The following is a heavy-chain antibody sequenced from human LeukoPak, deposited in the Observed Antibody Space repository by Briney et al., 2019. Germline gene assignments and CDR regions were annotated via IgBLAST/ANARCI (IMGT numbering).Heavy chain of an antibody. J-gene: IGHJ5*02. CDR2: IYYSGST. Sequence: SQTLSLTCTVSGGSISSGGYSRSWIRQHPGKGLEWIEYIYYSGSTYYNPSLKSRVTISVDTSKNQFSLKLSSVTAADTAVYYCARDLGAGDRWFDPWGQGTLVTVSS. CDR3: ARDLGAGDRWFDP. V-gene: IGHV4-31*03. CDR1: GGSISSGGYS. D-gene: IGHD1-26*01.